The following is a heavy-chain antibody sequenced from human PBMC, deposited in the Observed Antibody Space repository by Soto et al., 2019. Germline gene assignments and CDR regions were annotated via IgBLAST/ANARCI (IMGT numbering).Heavy chain of an antibody. V-gene: IGHV3-11*05. CDR1: GFTFSTYY. CDR3: ARAYYYTMDV. CDR2: ITSGSTST. Sequence: QVQLVESGGGLVKPGGSLSLSCEASGFTFSTYYMSWIRQAPGKGLEWVSTITSGSTSTAYADSVKGRFTIARDDAKNSLYLQMNSVRAEDMALYYCARAYYYTMDVWGQGTTVTVSS. J-gene: IGHJ6*02.